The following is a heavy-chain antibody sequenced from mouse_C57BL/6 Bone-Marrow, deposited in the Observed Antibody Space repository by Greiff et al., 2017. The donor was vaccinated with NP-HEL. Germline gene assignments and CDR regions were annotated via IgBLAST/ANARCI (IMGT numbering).Heavy chain of an antibody. D-gene: IGHD1-1*02. CDR2: INPNYGTT. CDR1: GYSFTDYN. Sequence: VQLKESGPELVKPGASVKISCKASGYSFTDYNMNWVKQSNGKSLEWIGVINPNYGTTSYNQKFKGKATLPVDQSSSTAYMQLNSLTSEDSEVYYCARRKGSLRGYCDYWGQGTTRTVSS. V-gene: IGHV1-39*01. J-gene: IGHJ2*01. CDR3: ARRKGSLRGYCDY.